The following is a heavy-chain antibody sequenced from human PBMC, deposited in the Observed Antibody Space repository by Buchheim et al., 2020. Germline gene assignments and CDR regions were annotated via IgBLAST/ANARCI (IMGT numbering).Heavy chain of an antibody. Sequence: EVQLLESGGGLVQPGETLRLSCAASGFTFSSYAVSWVRQAPGKGLEWGSVISASGGSTYYADSVKGRFTISRDNSKNKVYLQMNSLRAEDTAVYYCAKALVSPRRDVFDIWGQGT. CDR1: GFTFSSYA. V-gene: IGHV3-23*01. J-gene: IGHJ3*02. D-gene: IGHD5/OR15-5a*01. CDR2: ISASGGST. CDR3: AKALVSPRRDVFDI.